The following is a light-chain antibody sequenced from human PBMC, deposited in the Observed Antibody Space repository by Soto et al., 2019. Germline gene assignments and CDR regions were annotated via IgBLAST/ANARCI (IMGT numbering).Light chain of an antibody. CDR3: LQDYGDSWT. V-gene: IGKV1-6*01. Sequence: MTQSPSSLSASVGEKIIITCRSSRDVGSDVSWYQQKPGQAPKRLIYAASNLYAGVPSRFSGSRSGTEFTLTISSLQPTDFASYYCLQDYGDSWTFCQGTKWEIE. CDR2: AAS. CDR1: RDVGSD. J-gene: IGKJ1*01.